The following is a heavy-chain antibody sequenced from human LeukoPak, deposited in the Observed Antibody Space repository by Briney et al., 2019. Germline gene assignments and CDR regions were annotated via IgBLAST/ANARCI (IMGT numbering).Heavy chain of an antibody. CDR3: ARDPLGRDGYRYFDY. CDR2: ISGSGGNT. D-gene: IGHD5-24*01. J-gene: IGHJ4*02. CDR1: GFTFSNYA. Sequence: PGGSLRLSCAASGFTFSNYAMSWVRQAPGKGLEWVSTISGSGGNTYYADSVKGRFTISRDNSKNTLYLQMNSLRAEDTAVYYCARDPLGRDGYRYFDYWGQGTLVTVSS. V-gene: IGHV3-23*01.